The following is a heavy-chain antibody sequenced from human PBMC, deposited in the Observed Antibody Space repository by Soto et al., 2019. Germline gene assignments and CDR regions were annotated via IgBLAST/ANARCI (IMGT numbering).Heavy chain of an antibody. CDR1: GGSISSGGYY. CDR2: IYYSGST. CDR3: AGSSGWAYYFDY. Sequence: QVQLQESGPGLVKPSQTLSLTCTVSGGSISSGGYYWSWIRQHPGKGLEWIGYIYYSGSTYYNPALKSRVTISVDTSNNEFSLKLSSETAADTAVYYGAGSSGWAYYFDYWGQGTLVTVSS. J-gene: IGHJ4*02. D-gene: IGHD6-19*01. V-gene: IGHV4-31*03.